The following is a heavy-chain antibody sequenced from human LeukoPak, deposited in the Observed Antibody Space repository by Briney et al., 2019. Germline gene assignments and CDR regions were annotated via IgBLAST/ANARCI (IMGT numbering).Heavy chain of an antibody. J-gene: IGHJ4*02. Sequence: ASVKVSCKASGYTFTSYFMHWVRQAPGQGLDWMGIINPSGGSTNYAQKLQGRVTMTTDTSTGTAYMELRSLRSDDTAVYYCARHYYDSGGYNSAFDYWGQGTLVTVSS. V-gene: IGHV1-46*01. CDR2: INPSGGST. D-gene: IGHD3-22*01. CDR1: GYTFTSYF. CDR3: ARHYYDSGGYNSAFDY.